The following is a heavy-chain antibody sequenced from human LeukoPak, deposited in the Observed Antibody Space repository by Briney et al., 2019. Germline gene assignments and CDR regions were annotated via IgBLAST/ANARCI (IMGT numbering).Heavy chain of an antibody. Sequence: ASVKVSCKPSGGTFNNHAISWVRQAPGQGLEWMGGNIPIFGTADYAQKVQGRVTITTDESTSTAYMELSSLRSEDTAVYYCASRELESGWHYHYYMDVWGKGTTVTVSS. CDR3: ASRELESGWHYHYYMDV. CDR1: GGTFNNHA. D-gene: IGHD1-1*01. CDR2: NIPIFGTA. J-gene: IGHJ6*03. V-gene: IGHV1-69*05.